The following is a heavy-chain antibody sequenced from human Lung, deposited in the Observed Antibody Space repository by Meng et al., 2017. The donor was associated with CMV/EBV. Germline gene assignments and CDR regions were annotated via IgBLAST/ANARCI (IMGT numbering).Heavy chain of an antibody. J-gene: IGHJ5*02. Sequence: SXTXSLXCTASGGSISSGGYYWSWIRQHPGKGLEWIGYIYYSGSTYYNPSLKSRVTISVDTSKNQFSLKLSSVTAADTAVYYCARGGRGIAARGWVDPWGQGTLVTVSS. CDR3: ARGGRGIAARGWVDP. D-gene: IGHD6-6*01. CDR2: IYYSGST. CDR1: GGSISSGGYY. V-gene: IGHV4-31*03.